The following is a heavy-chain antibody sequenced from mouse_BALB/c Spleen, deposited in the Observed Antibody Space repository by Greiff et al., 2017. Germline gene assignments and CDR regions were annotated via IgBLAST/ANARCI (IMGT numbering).Heavy chain of an antibody. J-gene: IGHJ3*01. CDR1: GYTFTSYW. CDR2: INPSTGYT. Sequence: VQLQQSGAELAKPGASVKMSCKASGYTFTSYWMHWVKQRPGQGLEWIGYINPSTGYTEYNQKFKDKAPLTADKSSSTAYMQLSSLTSEDSAVYYCASAGGVRDWFAYWGQGTLVTVSA. CDR3: ASAGGVRDWFAY. V-gene: IGHV1-7*01. D-gene: IGHD2-14*01.